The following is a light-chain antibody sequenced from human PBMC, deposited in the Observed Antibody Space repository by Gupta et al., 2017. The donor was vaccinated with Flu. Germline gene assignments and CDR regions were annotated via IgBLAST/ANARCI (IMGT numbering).Light chain of an antibody. J-gene: IGKJ1*01. CDR3: IQNMHDAWT. CDR1: QGRRYRDGKNY. Sequence: VTTGQPASISCNASQGRRYRDGKNYMDWSVQMPGQPPQPLIYEGSNWGYGVSDKFSGRGSGTDFTLKIIRMEADDVGVYYCIQNMHDAWTFGQGTKVEIK. V-gene: IGKV2D-29*01. CDR2: EGS.